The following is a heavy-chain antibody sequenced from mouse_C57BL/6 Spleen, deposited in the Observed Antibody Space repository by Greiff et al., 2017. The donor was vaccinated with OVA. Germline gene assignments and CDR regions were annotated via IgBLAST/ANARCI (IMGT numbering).Heavy chain of an antibody. J-gene: IGHJ1*03. CDR1: GYTFTSYW. V-gene: IGHV1-69*01. CDR2: LDPSDSYT. CDR3: ARKNYYGSVYWYFDV. Sequence: QVQLQQPGAELVMPGASVKLSCKASGYTFTSYWMHWVKQRPGQGLEWIGELDPSDSYTNYTQKFKGKSTLTVDKSSSTAYMQLSSLTSEDSAVYYCARKNYYGSVYWYFDVWGTGTTVTVSS. D-gene: IGHD1-1*01.